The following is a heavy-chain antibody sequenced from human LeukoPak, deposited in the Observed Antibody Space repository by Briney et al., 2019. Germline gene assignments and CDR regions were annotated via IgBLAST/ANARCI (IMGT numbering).Heavy chain of an antibody. CDR1: GYSISSGYY. J-gene: IGHJ4*02. V-gene: IGHV4-38-2*02. D-gene: IGHD6-13*01. Sequence: PSETLSLTCTVGGYSISSGYYWGWIRQPPGKGLEWIGEIYHSGSTNYNPSLKSRVTISVDKSKNQFSLKLSSVTAADTAVYYCARYTLDSAAAGIDYWGQGTLVTVSS. CDR3: ARYTLDSAAAGIDY. CDR2: IYHSGST.